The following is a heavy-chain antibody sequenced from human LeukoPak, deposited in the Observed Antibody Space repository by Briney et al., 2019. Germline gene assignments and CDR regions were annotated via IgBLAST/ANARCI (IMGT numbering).Heavy chain of an antibody. CDR2: INPTSGYT. CDR1: GFTFSDYY. V-gene: IGHV3-11*05. CDR3: ARGGVAIQDLNYFDY. Sequence: PGGSLRLSCAASGFTFSDYYMSWIRQAPGKGLEWLSYINPTSGYTPYADSVRGRFTISRDNAKNSLYLQMNSLRAEDTAVYYCARGGVAIQDLNYFDYWGQGTLVTVSS. D-gene: IGHD2-21*01. J-gene: IGHJ4*02.